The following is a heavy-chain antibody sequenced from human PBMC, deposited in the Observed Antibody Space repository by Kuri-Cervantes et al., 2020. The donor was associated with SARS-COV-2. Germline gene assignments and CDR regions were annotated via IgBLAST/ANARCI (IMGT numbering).Heavy chain of an antibody. J-gene: IGHJ4*02. D-gene: IGHD3-9*01. CDR2: INHSGST. CDR3: ARAVERVTGLLDHFDS. CDR1: GGSSSGYY. V-gene: IGHV4-34*01. Sequence: SETLSLTCAVYGGSSSGYYWSWIRQPPGKGLEWIGEINHSGSTNYNPSLKSRVTVSVDTSKNQFSVKLSSVTAADTAVYYCARAVERVTGLLDHFDSWGQGTLVTVSS.